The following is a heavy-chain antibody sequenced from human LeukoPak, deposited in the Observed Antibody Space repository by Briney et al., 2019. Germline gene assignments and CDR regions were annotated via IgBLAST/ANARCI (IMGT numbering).Heavy chain of an antibody. Sequence: PGGSLRLPCAASGFTFSSYAMSWVRQAPGKGLEWVSAISGSGGSTYYADSVKGRFTISRDNSKNTLYLQMNSLRAEDTAVYYCAKDSHYVWGSYRYDAFDIWGQGTMVTVSS. V-gene: IGHV3-23*01. CDR1: GFTFSSYA. CDR2: ISGSGGST. J-gene: IGHJ3*02. CDR3: AKDSHYVWGSYRYDAFDI. D-gene: IGHD3-16*02.